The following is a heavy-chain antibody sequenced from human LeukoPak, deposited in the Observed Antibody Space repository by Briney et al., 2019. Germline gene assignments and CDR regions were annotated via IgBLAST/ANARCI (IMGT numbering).Heavy chain of an antibody. D-gene: IGHD6-19*01. CDR1: GGSISPYY. Sequence: SETLSLTCTVSGGSISPYYWSWLRQPPGKGLEWIGYISDSGSADYSPSLKSRVTISIDTSKNQISLKVASVTAADTAVYYCVRDFWQKRDRQWYYYGLDVWGQGTTVTVSS. CDR3: VRDFWQKRDRQWYYYGLDV. V-gene: IGHV4-59*01. J-gene: IGHJ6*02. CDR2: ISDSGSA.